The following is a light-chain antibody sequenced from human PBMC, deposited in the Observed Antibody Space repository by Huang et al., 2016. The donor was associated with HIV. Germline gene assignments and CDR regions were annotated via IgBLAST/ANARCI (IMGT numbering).Light chain of an antibody. CDR3: QQYYTTPGT. J-gene: IGKJ3*01. CDR1: RSILYNSNNKNY. V-gene: IGKV4-1*01. CDR2: WAS. Sequence: DIVLTQSPDSLAVSLGERATINCSSSRSILYNSNNKNYLAWHQQKPGQSPKLLIYWASTRESVVPDRFSGSGSETDFTRTISCLQAEDVAVYFCQQYYTTPGTFGPGTTVHIK.